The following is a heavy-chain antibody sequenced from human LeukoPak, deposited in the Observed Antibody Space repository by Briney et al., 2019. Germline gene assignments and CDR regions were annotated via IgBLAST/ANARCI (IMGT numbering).Heavy chain of an antibody. CDR2: INPSGGST. D-gene: IGHD1/OR15-1a*01. V-gene: IGHV1-46*01. J-gene: IGHJ4*02. Sequence: ASVKVSCKASGYTFTNYYIHWVRQAPGQGLEWMGLINPSGGSTNYAQKFQGRVTMTRDTSTSTVYMELSSLRSDDTAVYYCARDWNSFDYWGQGTLVTVSS. CDR1: GYTFTNYY. CDR3: ARDWNSFDY.